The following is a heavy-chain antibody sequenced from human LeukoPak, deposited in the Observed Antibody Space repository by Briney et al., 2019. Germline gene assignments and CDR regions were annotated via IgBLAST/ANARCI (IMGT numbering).Heavy chain of an antibody. Sequence: SETLSLTCAVYGGSFSGYYWSWIRQPPGKGLEWIGEINHSGSTNYNPSLKSRVTISVDTSKNQFSLKLSSVTAADTAVYYCAKHHYDSSGYYLEGAFDIWGQGTMVTVSS. V-gene: IGHV4-34*01. D-gene: IGHD3-22*01. CDR1: GGSFSGYY. J-gene: IGHJ3*02. CDR3: AKHHYDSSGYYLEGAFDI. CDR2: INHSGST.